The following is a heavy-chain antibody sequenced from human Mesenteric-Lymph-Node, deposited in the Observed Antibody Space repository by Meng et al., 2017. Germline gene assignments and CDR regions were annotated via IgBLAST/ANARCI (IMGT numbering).Heavy chain of an antibody. Sequence: GESLKISCAASGFTFSSYSMNWVRQAPGKGLEWVANIKEDGSEKYYVDSLKGRFTISRDNAKKSLYLQMNNLRAEDTAVYYCVSCDGIAVPGGLDWGQGILVTVSS. D-gene: IGHD6-19*01. CDR1: GFTFSSYS. V-gene: IGHV3-7*03. CDR2: IKEDGSEK. CDR3: VSCDGIAVPGGLD. J-gene: IGHJ4*02.